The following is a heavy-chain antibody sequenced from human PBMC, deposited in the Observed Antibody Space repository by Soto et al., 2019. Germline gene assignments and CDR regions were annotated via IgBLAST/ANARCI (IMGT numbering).Heavy chain of an antibody. D-gene: IGHD6-13*01. J-gene: IGHJ4*02. Sequence: QVQLQESGPGLVKPSGTLSLTCAVSGGSISSSNWWSWVRQPPGKGLEWIGEIYHSGSTNYNPSLKSRVTISADKSKNQFSRKMSSVTAADTAVYYCARDNSSRSLFDYWGQGTLVTVSS. CDR1: GGSISSSNW. CDR3: ARDNSSRSLFDY. V-gene: IGHV4-4*02. CDR2: IYHSGST.